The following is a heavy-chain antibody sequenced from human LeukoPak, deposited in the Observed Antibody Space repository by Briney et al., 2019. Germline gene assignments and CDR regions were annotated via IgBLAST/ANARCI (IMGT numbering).Heavy chain of an antibody. D-gene: IGHD6-13*01. CDR2: ISSSSSYI. Sequence: PEGSLRLSCAASGFTFSSYSMNWVRQAPGKGLEWVSSISSSSSYIYYADSVKGRFTISRDNAKNSLYLQMNSLRAEDTAVYYCARDTYSSSGPLDYWGQGTLVTVSS. V-gene: IGHV3-21*01. CDR1: GFTFSSYS. J-gene: IGHJ4*02. CDR3: ARDTYSSSGPLDY.